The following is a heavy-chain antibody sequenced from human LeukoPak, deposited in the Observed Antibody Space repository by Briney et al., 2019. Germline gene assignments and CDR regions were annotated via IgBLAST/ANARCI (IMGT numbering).Heavy chain of an antibody. J-gene: IGHJ6*02. D-gene: IGHD2-8*01. CDR3: ARDNGVAPLYYYGMDV. CDR1: GYTFTSYG. V-gene: IGHV1-18*01. CDR2: ISAYNGNT. Sequence: ASVKVPCKASGYTFTSYGISWVRQAPGQGLEWMGWISAYNGNTNYAQKLQGRVTMTTDPSTSTAYMELRSLRSDDTAVCYCARDNGVAPLYYYGMDVWGQGTTVTVSS.